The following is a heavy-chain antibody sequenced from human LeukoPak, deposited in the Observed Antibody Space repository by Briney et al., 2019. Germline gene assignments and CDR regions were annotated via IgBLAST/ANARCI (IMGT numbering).Heavy chain of an antibody. D-gene: IGHD6-13*01. J-gene: IGHJ4*02. V-gene: IGHV4-59*08. CDR3: PRNQVSTWYSRI. Sequence: SETRSLTCNVSGDSVSSVYWSWIRQPPGKGREWIGYIYYNGYTDYNPTLKGRFTISIDTSKNQLSLHMSSVTASNTALYYCPRNQVSTWYSRIWGQGNLVTVSS. CDR2: IYYNGYT. CDR1: GDSVSSVY.